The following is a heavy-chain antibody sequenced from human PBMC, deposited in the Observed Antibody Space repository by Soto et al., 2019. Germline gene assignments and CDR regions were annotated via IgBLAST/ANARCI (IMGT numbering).Heavy chain of an antibody. CDR3: ARHNYGSGSTYFDY. J-gene: IGHJ4*02. CDR1: GGSISSYY. Sequence: PSETLSLTCTVSGGSISSYYWSWIRQPPGKGLEGIGYIDYSGSTNYNPSLKSRVTISVDTSKNRFSLKLNSMTAADTAVYYCARHNYGSGSTYFDYWGQGTLVTVSS. D-gene: IGHD3-10*01. CDR2: IDYSGST. V-gene: IGHV4-59*08.